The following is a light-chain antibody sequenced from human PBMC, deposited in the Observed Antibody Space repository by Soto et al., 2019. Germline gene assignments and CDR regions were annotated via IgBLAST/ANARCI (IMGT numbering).Light chain of an antibody. CDR2: HAS. V-gene: IGKV1-13*02. CDR1: QGIGND. CDR3: QQYNSYS. J-gene: IGKJ1*01. Sequence: AIQMTQSPSSLSASVGDRVTITCRASQGIGNDLGWYQQKPGTAPKLLIYHASTLESGVPSRFSGSGSGTEFTITISSLQPDDFATYYCQQYNSYSFGQGTKVDIK.